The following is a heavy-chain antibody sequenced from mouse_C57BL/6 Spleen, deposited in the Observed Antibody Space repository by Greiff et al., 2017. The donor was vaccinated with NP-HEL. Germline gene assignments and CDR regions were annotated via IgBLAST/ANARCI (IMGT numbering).Heavy chain of an antibody. D-gene: IGHD2-4*01. Sequence: QVQLQQPGAELVKPGASVKLSCKASVYTFTSYWMHWVKQRPGRGLEWIGRIDPNSGGTKYNEKFKSKATLTVDKPSSTAYMQLSSLTSEDSAVYYCARGSIYYDYDGYAMDYWGQGTSVTVSS. V-gene: IGHV1-72*01. CDR2: IDPNSGGT. CDR1: VYTFTSYW. CDR3: ARGSIYYDYDGYAMDY. J-gene: IGHJ4*01.